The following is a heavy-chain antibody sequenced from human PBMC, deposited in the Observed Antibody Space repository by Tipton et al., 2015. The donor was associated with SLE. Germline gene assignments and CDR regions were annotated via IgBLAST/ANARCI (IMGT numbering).Heavy chain of an antibody. CDR2: INHSGST. CDR3: ATGTPIFGVVIPLYYMDV. J-gene: IGHJ6*03. D-gene: IGHD3-3*01. Sequence: PGLVKPSETLSLTCTVSGDSISNNTYYWNWVRQSPGKGLEWIGEINHSGSTNYNPSIKSRVTVSVDMSNSQFSLNLSSVTAADTAVYYCATGTPIFGVVIPLYYMDVWGKGTTVTVSS. CDR1: GDSISNNTYY. V-gene: IGHV4-39*07.